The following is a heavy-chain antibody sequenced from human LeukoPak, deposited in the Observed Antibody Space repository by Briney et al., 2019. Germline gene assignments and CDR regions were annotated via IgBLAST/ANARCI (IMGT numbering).Heavy chain of an antibody. D-gene: IGHD3-16*01. CDR3: ARALPQFATRPHFDY. CDR1: GFTFSSYS. J-gene: IGHJ4*02. CDR2: ISSSSSYI. V-gene: IGHV3-21*01. Sequence: GGSLRLSCAASGFTFSSYSMNWVRQAPGKGLEWVSSISSSSSYIYYADSVKGRFTISRDNAKNSLYLQMNSLRAEDTAVYYCARALPQFATRPHFDYWGQGTLVTVSS.